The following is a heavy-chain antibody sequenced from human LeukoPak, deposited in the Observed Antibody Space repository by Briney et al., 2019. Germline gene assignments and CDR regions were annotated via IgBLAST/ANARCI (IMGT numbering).Heavy chain of an antibody. J-gene: IGHJ4*02. V-gene: IGHV3-23*01. CDR3: AKDGSYYNFDY. Sequence: PGASLRLSCAASGFTFSTYAMSWVRQAPGKGLEWVSVISGSGGYTDYADSVKGRFAISRDNSKNTLYLQMNSLRAEDTAVCYCAKDGSYYNFDYWGQGTLVTVSP. D-gene: IGHD3-10*01. CDR1: GFTFSTYA. CDR2: ISGSGGYT.